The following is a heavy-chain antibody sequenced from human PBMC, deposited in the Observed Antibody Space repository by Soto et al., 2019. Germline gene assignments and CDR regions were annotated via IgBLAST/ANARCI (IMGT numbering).Heavy chain of an antibody. V-gene: IGHV3-30-3*01. CDR3: ARGSYSSSWYISDYYYGMDV. D-gene: IGHD6-13*01. CDR1: GFTFSSYA. J-gene: IGHJ6*02. CDR2: ISYDGSNK. Sequence: QVQLVESGGGVVQPGRSLRLSCAASGFTFSSYAMHWVRQAPGKGLEWVAVISYDGSNKYYADSVKGRFTISRDNSKNTLYLQMNSLRAEDTAGYYCARGSYSSSWYISDYYYGMDVWGQGTTVTVSS.